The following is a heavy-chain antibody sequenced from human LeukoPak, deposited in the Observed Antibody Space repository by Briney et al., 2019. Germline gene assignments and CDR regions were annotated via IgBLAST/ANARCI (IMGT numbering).Heavy chain of an antibody. CDR3: ARGTRWLRFDY. V-gene: IGHV4-34*01. CDR1: GGSFSGYY. D-gene: IGHD5-12*01. J-gene: IGHJ4*02. CDR2: INHSGST. Sequence: SETLSLICAVYGGSFSGYYWGWIRQPPGKGLEWIGEINHSGSTNYSPSLKSRVTISVDTSKNQFSLKLSSVTAADTAVYYRARGTRWLRFDYWGQGTLVTVSS.